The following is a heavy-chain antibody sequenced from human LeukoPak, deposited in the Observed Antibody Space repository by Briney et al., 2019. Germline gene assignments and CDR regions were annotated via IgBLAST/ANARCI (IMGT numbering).Heavy chain of an antibody. V-gene: IGHV4-61*08. J-gene: IGHJ3*02. CDR3: ARERDCSSTSCYAGAFDI. D-gene: IGHD2-2*01. Sequence: PSETLSLTCAVSGGSISSGGYYWSWIRQPPGKGLEWIGYIYSSGSNNHNPSLKSRVTISVDTSKNQFSLKLSSVTAADTAVYYCARERDCSSTSCYAGAFDIWGQGTMVTVSS. CDR1: GGSISSGGYY. CDR2: IYSSGSN.